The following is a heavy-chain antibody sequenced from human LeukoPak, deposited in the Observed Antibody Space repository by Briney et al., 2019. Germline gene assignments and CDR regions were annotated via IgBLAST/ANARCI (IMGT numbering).Heavy chain of an antibody. CDR3: ARKSIVGAGRNPYDY. V-gene: IGHV4-59*12. J-gene: IGHJ4*02. Sequence: PSETLSLTCAVYGGSFSGYYWSWIRQPPGKGLEWIGYIYYSGSTNYNPSLKSRVTISVDTSKNQFSLKLSSVTAADTAVYYCARKSIVGAGRNPYDYWDQGILVTVSS. CDR2: IYYSGST. D-gene: IGHD2-15*01. CDR1: GGSFSGYY.